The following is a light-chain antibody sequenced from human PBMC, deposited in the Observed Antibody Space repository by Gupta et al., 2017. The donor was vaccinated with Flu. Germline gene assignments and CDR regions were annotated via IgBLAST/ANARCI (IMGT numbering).Light chain of an antibody. Sequence: IVMTQSPASLAVSLGERAPLNCQSSQSVLYSSNNKNYLAWYQQKPGQPPKLLIYWAPTRESGVPDRFSGSGSGTDFTLTISSLQAEDVAVYYCQQYYSTLYTFGQGTKLEIK. CDR3: QQYYSTLYT. CDR1: QSVLYSSNNKNY. CDR2: WAP. J-gene: IGKJ2*01. V-gene: IGKV4-1*01.